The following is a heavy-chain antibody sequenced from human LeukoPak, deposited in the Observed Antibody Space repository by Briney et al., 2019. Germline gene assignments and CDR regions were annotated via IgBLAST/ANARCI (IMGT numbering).Heavy chain of an antibody. CDR1: GGSISSYY. CDR3: ARELDASKSSGYYYYMDV. J-gene: IGHJ6*03. V-gene: IGHV4-59*01. D-gene: IGHD5-24*01. Sequence: SETLSLTCTVSGGSISSYYWSWIRQPPGKGLEWNGYIYYSGSTNYNPSLKSRVTISVDTSKNQFSLKLSSVTAADTAVYYCARELDASKSSGYYYYMDVWGKGTTVTVSS. CDR2: IYYSGST.